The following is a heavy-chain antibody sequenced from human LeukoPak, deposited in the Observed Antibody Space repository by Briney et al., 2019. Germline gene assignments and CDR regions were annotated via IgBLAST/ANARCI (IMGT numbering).Heavy chain of an antibody. CDR2: ISSSTSYI. Sequence: GGSLRLSCAASGFTFSSYSMNWIRQAPGKGLEWVSSISSSTSYIYYADSVKGRFTISKDNAKDSLYLQMNSLGAEDTAVYYCARAGGSTVSHSDYWGQGTLVTVSS. CDR1: GFTFSSYS. D-gene: IGHD4-17*01. CDR3: ARAGGSTVSHSDY. J-gene: IGHJ4*02. V-gene: IGHV3-21*01.